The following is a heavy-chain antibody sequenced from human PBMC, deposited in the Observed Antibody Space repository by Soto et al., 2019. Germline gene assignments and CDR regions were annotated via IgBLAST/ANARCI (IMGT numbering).Heavy chain of an antibody. J-gene: IGHJ5*02. V-gene: IGHV1-2*02. CDR1: GYTFTGYY. D-gene: IGHD3-22*01. CDR2: INPNSGGT. Sequence: ASVKVFCKASGYTFTGYYMHWVRQAPGQGLEWMGWINPNSGGTNYAQKFQGRVTMTRDTSISTAYMELSRLRSDDTAVYYCARDPSVTPKYYYDSSGYYCWFDPWGQGTLVTVSS. CDR3: ARDPSVTPKYYYDSSGYYCWFDP.